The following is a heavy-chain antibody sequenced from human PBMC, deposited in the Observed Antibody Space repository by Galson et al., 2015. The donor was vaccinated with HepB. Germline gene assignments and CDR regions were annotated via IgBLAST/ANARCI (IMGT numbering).Heavy chain of an antibody. V-gene: IGHV1-3*01. CDR2: INAGNGNT. Sequence: SVKVSCKASGYTFTSYAMHWVRQAPGQRLEWMGWINAGNGNTKYSQKFQGRVTITRDTSASTAYMELSSLRSEDTAVYYCARPSAIAAAGSMWYFDLWGRGTLVTVSS. CDR3: ARPSAIAAAGSMWYFDL. CDR1: GYTFTSYA. D-gene: IGHD6-13*01. J-gene: IGHJ2*01.